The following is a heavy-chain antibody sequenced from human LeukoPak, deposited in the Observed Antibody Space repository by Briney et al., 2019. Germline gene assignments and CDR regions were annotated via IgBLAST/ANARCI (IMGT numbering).Heavy chain of an antibody. D-gene: IGHD2-2*01. CDR3: ARDAPQVPAAGVLAS. J-gene: IGHJ5*02. CDR1: GFTVSDNY. Sequence: GGSLRLACVASGFTVSDNYMSWVRQAPGKGLEWVSVMYSRGDTYYANSVKGRFTFSRDISKNTLYLQMDGLRNEDTAMYYCARDAPQVPAAGVLASWGQGTLVIVSS. CDR2: MYSRGDT. V-gene: IGHV3-53*01.